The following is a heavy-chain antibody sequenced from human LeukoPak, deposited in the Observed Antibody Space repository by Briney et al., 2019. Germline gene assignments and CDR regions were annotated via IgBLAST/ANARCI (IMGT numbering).Heavy chain of an antibody. CDR3: ARDPLSYDSSGYLLYYYYGMDV. J-gene: IGHJ6*02. D-gene: IGHD3-22*01. CDR1: GYTFTSYG. Sequence: GASVKVSCKASGYTFTSYGISWVRQAPGQGLEWMGGIIPIFGTANYAQKFQGRVTITADESTSTAYMELSSLRSEDTAVYYCARDPLSYDSSGYLLYYYYGMDVWGQGTTVTVSS. V-gene: IGHV1-69*13. CDR2: IIPIFGTA.